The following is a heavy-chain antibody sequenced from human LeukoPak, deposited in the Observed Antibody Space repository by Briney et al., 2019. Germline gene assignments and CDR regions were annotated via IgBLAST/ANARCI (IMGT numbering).Heavy chain of an antibody. CDR1: GGSISSYY. D-gene: IGHD6-19*01. Sequence: SETLSLTCTVSGGSISSYYWSWIRQPPGKGLEWIGYIYYSGSTNYNPSLKSRVTISVDTSKNQFSQKLSSVTAADTAVYYCARVSSSGWFGAFDIWGQGTMVTVSS. CDR2: IYYSGST. V-gene: IGHV4-59*01. J-gene: IGHJ3*02. CDR3: ARVSSSGWFGAFDI.